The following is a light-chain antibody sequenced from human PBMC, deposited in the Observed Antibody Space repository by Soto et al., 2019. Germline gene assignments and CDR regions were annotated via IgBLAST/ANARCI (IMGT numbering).Light chain of an antibody. J-gene: IGKJ2*01. CDR3: HQYDSFPHT. Sequence: EMVLTQSPGTLSLSPGERATLSCRASQSVSGSFLAWYQHKPGQAPRLLIDGSSSRATGMPDRFSGSGAGIDFTFIISRLAPEDFGMYSCHQYDSFPHTFHQGTELETK. CDR2: GSS. CDR1: QSVSGSF. V-gene: IGKV3-20*01.